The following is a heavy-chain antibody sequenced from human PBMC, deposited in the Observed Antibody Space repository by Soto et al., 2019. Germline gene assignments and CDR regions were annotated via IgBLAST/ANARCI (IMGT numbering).Heavy chain of an antibody. CDR1: GFTFSSYS. D-gene: IGHD3-16*02. CDR2: ISSSSSYI. Sequence: GGSLRLSCAASGFTFSSYSMNWVRQAPGKGLEWVSSISSSSSYIYYADSVKGRFTISRDNAKNSLYLQMNSLRAEDTAVHYCARDYYDYIWGSYRPYYFDYWGQGTLVTVSS. V-gene: IGHV3-21*01. CDR3: ARDYYDYIWGSYRPYYFDY. J-gene: IGHJ4*02.